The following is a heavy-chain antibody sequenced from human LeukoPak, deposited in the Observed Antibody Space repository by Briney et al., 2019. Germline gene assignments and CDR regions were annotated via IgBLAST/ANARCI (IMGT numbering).Heavy chain of an antibody. CDR2: IYYGGST. CDR3: ARHALTTVTAGFDF. D-gene: IGHD4-17*01. CDR1: GGSISSGSYY. J-gene: IGHJ4*02. V-gene: IGHV4-39*01. Sequence: SETLSLTCTVSGGSISSGSYYWGWIRQPPGKELDSIGTIYYGGSTYSTPSLKSRVTISVDTSKNQFSLKLTSVTAADTAVYYCARHALTTVTAGFDFWGQGTLVTVSS.